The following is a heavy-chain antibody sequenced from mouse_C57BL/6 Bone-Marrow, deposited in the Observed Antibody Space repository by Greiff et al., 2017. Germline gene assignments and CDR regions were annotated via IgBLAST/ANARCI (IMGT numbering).Heavy chain of an antibody. CDR3: ASEGLLPWFAY. CDR1: GYSITSGYY. J-gene: IGHJ3*01. D-gene: IGHD2-3*01. CDR2: ISYDGSN. Sequence: ESGPGLVKPSQSLSLTCSVTGYSITSGYYWNWIRQFPGNKLEWMGYISYDGSNNYNPSLKNRISITRDTSKNQFFLKLNSVTTEDTATYSCASEGLLPWFAYWGQGTLVTVSA. V-gene: IGHV3-6*01.